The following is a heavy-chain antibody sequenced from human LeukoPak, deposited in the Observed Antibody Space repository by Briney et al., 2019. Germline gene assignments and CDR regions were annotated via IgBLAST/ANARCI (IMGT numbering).Heavy chain of an antibody. V-gene: IGHV4-59*01. CDR1: GGSISSYY. CDR3: ARLAYYYDSSGYLDAFDI. D-gene: IGHD3-22*01. J-gene: IGHJ3*02. Sequence: SEILSLTCTVSGGSISSYYWSWIRQPPGKGLEWIGYIYYSGSTNYNPSLKGRVTISVDTSKNQFSLKLSSVTAADTAVYYCARLAYYYDSSGYLDAFDIWGQGTMVTVSS. CDR2: IYYSGST.